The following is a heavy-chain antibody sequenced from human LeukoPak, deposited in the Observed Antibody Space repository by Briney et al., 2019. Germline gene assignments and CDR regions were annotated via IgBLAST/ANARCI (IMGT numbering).Heavy chain of an antibody. CDR3: AVGLGYCSSTSCYMDY. J-gene: IGHJ4*02. CDR2: IIPIFGTA. D-gene: IGHD2-2*02. V-gene: IGHV1-69*01. CDR1: GGTFSSYA. Sequence: SVKASCKASGGTFSSYAISWVRQAPGQGLEWMGGIIPIFGTANYAQKFQGRVTITADESTSTAYMELSSLRSEDTAVYYCAVGLGYCSSTSCYMDYWGQGTLVTVSS.